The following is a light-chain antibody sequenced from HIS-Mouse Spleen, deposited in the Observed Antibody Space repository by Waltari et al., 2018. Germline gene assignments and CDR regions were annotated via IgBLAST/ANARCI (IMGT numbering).Light chain of an antibody. J-gene: IGLJ3*02. CDR2: YKSDSDK. CDR1: SGINVGTYR. CDR3: MIWHSSAWV. V-gene: IGLV5-45*02. Sequence: QAVLTQPSSLSASPGASASLTCTLRSGINVGTYRIHWYEQKPGSPPQYLLRYKSDSDKQQGSGVPSRFSGSKDASANAGILLISGLQSEDEADYYCMIWHSSAWVFGGGTKLTVL.